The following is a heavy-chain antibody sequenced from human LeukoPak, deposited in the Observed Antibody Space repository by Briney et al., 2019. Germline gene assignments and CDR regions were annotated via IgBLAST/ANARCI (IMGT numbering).Heavy chain of an antibody. Sequence: SVKVFCKASGGTFSSYAISWVRQAPGQGLEWMGGIIPIFGTANYAQKFQGRVTITADESTSTASMELSSLRSEDTAVYYCARGGYCSSTSCYPFDYWGQGTLVTVSS. V-gene: IGHV1-69*13. CDR3: ARGGYCSSTSCYPFDY. J-gene: IGHJ4*02. CDR1: GGTFSSYA. CDR2: IIPIFGTA. D-gene: IGHD2-2*01.